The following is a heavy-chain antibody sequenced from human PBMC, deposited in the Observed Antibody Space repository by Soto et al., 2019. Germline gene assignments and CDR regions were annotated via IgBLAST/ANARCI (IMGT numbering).Heavy chain of an antibody. Sequence: GGSLRLSCAASGFTFSDRYMDWVRQAPGKGLEWVGRTKNKASSYTTEYAASVKGRFTISRDYSRDSVYLQMNSLNTDDTAAYYCTIEGAYPGPDFDYWGQGTLVTVSS. J-gene: IGHJ4*02. CDR1: GFTFSDRY. CDR3: TIEGAYPGPDFDY. V-gene: IGHV3-72*01. D-gene: IGHD3-16*01. CDR2: TKNKASSYTT.